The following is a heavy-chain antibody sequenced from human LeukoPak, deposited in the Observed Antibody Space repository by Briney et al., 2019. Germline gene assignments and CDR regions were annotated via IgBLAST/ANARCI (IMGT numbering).Heavy chain of an antibody. Sequence: ASVKVSFKPSVYTFTRYYMHWVRQAPGQGREGRGWINPNSGGTNYAQKFQGRVTMTRDTSISTAYMELSRLRSDATAVYYCARGGIVVVVAAPHDWFDSGGQGTLVTVSA. V-gene: IGHV1-2*02. D-gene: IGHD2-15*01. CDR3: ARGGIVVVVAAPHDWFDS. CDR2: INPNSGGT. J-gene: IGHJ5*01. CDR1: VYTFTRYY.